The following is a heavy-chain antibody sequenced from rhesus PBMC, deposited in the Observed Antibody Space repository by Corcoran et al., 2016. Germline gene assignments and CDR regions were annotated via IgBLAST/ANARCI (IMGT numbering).Heavy chain of an antibody. CDR1: GGSISSSY. V-gene: IGHV4-169*01. CDR3: ARTYYYSGSYYYFDY. Sequence: QLQLQESGPGLVKPSETLSVTCAVSGGSISSSYWSWIRQAPGKGLEWIGYIYGSGSSTNYNPSLKRRVTLSVDTSKNQLSLKLSSVTTADTAVYYCARTYYYSGSYYYFDYWGQGVLVTVSS. CDR2: IYGSGSST. J-gene: IGHJ4*01. D-gene: IGHD3-16*01.